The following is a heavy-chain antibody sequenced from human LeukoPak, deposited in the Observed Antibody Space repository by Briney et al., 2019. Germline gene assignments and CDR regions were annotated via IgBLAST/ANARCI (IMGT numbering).Heavy chain of an antibody. CDR2: ISWNSGSI. D-gene: IGHD6-13*01. V-gene: IGHV3-9*01. CDR1: GFTFDDYA. J-gene: IGHJ5*02. Sequence: GGSLRLSCAASGFTFDDYAMHWVRHAPGKGLEWVSGISWNSGSIGYAVSVKGRFTISRDNAKNSLYLQMNSLRAEDTALYYCAKGDSSSWLYNWFDPWGQGTLVTVSS. CDR3: AKGDSSSWLYNWFDP.